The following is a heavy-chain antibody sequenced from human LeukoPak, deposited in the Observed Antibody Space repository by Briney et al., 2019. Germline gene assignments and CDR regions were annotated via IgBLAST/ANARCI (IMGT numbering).Heavy chain of an antibody. CDR3: AKIWITFGGVIVRDYYYMDV. J-gene: IGHJ6*03. CDR2: ISGSGGST. D-gene: IGHD3-16*02. CDR1: GFTFSSYG. Sequence: GGSLRLSCAASGFTFSSYGMSWVRQAPGKGLEWVSAISGSGGSTYYADSVKGRFTISRDNSKNTLYLQMNSLRAEDTAVYYCAKIWITFGGVIVRDYYYMDVWGKGTTVTISS. V-gene: IGHV3-23*01.